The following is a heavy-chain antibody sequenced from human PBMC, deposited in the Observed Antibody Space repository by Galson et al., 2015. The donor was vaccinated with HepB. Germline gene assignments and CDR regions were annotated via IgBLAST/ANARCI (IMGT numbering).Heavy chain of an antibody. V-gene: IGHV3-33*01. CDR3: ARGVSHYSYYMDV. J-gene: IGHJ6*03. CDR2: IWYDGGDK. Sequence: SLRLSCAASGFIFTNYGIHWVRQAPGKGLEWVAIIWYDGGDKYYADSVKGRFTISRDNSKNMVYLQMNSLRGEDTAVYYCARGVSHYSYYMDVWGKGTTVTVSS. D-gene: IGHD3-22*01. CDR1: GFIFTNYG.